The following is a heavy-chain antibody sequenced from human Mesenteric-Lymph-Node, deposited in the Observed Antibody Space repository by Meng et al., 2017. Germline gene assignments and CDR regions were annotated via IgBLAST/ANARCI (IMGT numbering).Heavy chain of an antibody. Sequence: GSLRLSCTVSGGSISSSSYYWGWIRQPPGKGLEWIGSIYYSGSTYYNPSLKSRVTISVDTSKNQFSLKLSSVTAADTAVYYCARDNYGDYDAFDIWGQGTMVTVSS. D-gene: IGHD4-17*01. CDR2: IYYSGST. CDR1: GGSISSSSYY. J-gene: IGHJ3*02. V-gene: IGHV4-39*07. CDR3: ARDNYGDYDAFDI.